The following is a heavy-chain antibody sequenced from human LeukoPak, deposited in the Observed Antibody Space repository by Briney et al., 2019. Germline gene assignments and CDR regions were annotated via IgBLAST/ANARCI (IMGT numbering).Heavy chain of an antibody. CDR2: ISSNGGST. CDR1: GFTFSSYA. CDR3: VKDGDIVVVPAAMGPSDY. J-gene: IGHJ4*02. D-gene: IGHD2-2*01. Sequence: GGSLRLSCSASGFTFSSYAMHWVRQAPGKGLEYVSAISSNGGSTYYADSVKGGFTISRDNSKNTLYLQMSSLRAEDTAVYYCVKDGDIVVVPAAMGPSDYWGQGTLVTVSS. V-gene: IGHV3-64D*06.